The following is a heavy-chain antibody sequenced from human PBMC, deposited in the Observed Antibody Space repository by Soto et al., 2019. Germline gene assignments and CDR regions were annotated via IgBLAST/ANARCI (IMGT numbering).Heavy chain of an antibody. V-gene: IGHV3-30-3*01. CDR3: AREFSDAFDI. Sequence: PGGSLRLSCAASGFTFSRYAMHWVRQAPGKGLEWVAVISYDGSNKYYADSVKGRFTISRDNSKNTLYLQMNSLRAEDTAVYYCAREFSDAFDIWGQGTIVTVSS. CDR2: ISYDGSNK. D-gene: IGHD3-3*01. J-gene: IGHJ3*02. CDR1: GFTFSRYA.